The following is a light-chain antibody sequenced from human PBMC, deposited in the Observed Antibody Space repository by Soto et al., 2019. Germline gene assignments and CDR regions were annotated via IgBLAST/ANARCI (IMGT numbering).Light chain of an antibody. J-gene: IGKJ1*01. V-gene: IGKV3-15*01. Sequence: ENVLTQSPATLSLSPGERATLSCRTSQSVSNYVAWYQQKPGQAPRLLIYRASTRATGIPARFSGSGSGTEFTLTISSLQSEDLAVYYCQQYNNWPPVTFGQGTKVDIK. CDR2: RAS. CDR3: QQYNNWPPVT. CDR1: QSVSNY.